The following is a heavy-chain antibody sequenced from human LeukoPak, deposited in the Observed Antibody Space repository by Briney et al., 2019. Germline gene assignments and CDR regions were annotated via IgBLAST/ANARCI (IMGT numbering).Heavy chain of an antibody. CDR1: GYTFTSYY. J-gene: IGHJ4*02. D-gene: IGHD3-22*01. CDR3: ARVGTYYYDSSTYYYDY. V-gene: IGHV1-46*01. CDR2: INPRGGGT. Sequence: ASVKVSCKASGYTFTSYYMHWVRQAPGQGLEWMGVINPRGGGTSYAQKFQGRVTMTRDMSTPTVYVELSSLRSEDTAVYYCARVGTYYYDSSTYYYDYWGQGTLVTVSS.